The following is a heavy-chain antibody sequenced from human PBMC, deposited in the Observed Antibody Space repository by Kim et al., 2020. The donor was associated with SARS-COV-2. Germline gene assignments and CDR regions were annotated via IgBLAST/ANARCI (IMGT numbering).Heavy chain of an antibody. J-gene: IGHJ6*02. CDR2: ISYDGSNK. D-gene: IGHD6-13*01. CDR1: GFTFSSYA. Sequence: GGSLRLSCAASGFTFSSYAMHWVRQAPGKGLEWVAVISYDGSNKYYADSVKGRFTISRDNSKNTLYLQMNSLRAEDTAVDYCARVGYSSSWYSVEYYYYDYGMDVWGQGTTVTVSS. V-gene: IGHV3-30*04. CDR3: ARVGYSSSWYSVEYYYYDYGMDV.